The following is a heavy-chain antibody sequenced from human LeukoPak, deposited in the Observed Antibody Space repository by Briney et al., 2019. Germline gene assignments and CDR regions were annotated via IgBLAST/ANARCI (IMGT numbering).Heavy chain of an antibody. CDR3: ARNQEIDYYDSSGFYWGVEY. V-gene: IGHV3-48*01. CDR1: GFTFSAYS. Sequence: GGSLRLSCAASGFTFSAYSMNWVRQAPGKGLEWVAYVSGGGGTIYYADSVKGRFTISRDNAKNSLYLQMDSLRAEDTAVYYCARNQEIDYYDSSGFYWGVEYWGQGTLVTVSS. D-gene: IGHD3-22*01. J-gene: IGHJ4*02. CDR2: VSGGGGTI.